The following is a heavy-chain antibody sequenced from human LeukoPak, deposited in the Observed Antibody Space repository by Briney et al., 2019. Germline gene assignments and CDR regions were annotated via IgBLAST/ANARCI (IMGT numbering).Heavy chain of an antibody. CDR1: GGSISSYY. Sequence: SETLSLTCTVSGGSISSYYWGWIRQPPGKGLEWIGSIYYSGSTYYNPSLKSRVTISVDMSKNQFSLKLSSVTAADTAVYYCARVPGGALNWFDPWGQGTLVTVSS. V-gene: IGHV4-39*01. CDR2: IYYSGST. J-gene: IGHJ5*02. CDR3: ARVPGGALNWFDP. D-gene: IGHD1-1*01.